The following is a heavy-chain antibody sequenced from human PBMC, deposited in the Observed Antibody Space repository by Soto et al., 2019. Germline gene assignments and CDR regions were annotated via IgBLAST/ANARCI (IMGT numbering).Heavy chain of an antibody. Sequence: GESLKISCKGSGYSFTSYWISWVRQMPGKGLEWMGRIDPSDSYTNYSPSFQGHVTISADKSISTAYLQWSGLKASDTAMYYCARQEYSSGWYWLYGMDVWGQGTTVTVSS. CDR3: ARQEYSSGWYWLYGMDV. D-gene: IGHD6-19*01. J-gene: IGHJ6*02. V-gene: IGHV5-10-1*01. CDR2: IDPSDSYT. CDR1: GYSFTSYW.